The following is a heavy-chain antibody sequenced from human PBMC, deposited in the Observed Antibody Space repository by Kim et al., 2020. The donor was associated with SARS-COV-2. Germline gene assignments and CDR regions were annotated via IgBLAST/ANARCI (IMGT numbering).Heavy chain of an antibody. V-gene: IGHV3-30*18. CDR3: AKDGRYYDILTGYYPSTYYYYYGMDG. J-gene: IGHJ6*02. CDR2: ISYDGSNK. Sequence: GGSLRLSCAASGFTFSSYGMHWVRQAPGKGLEWVAVISYDGSNKYYADSVKGRFTISRDNSKNTLYLQMNSLRAEDTAVYYCAKDGRYYDILTGYYPSTYYYYYGMDGWGQGTTVTVSS. CDR1: GFTFSSYG. D-gene: IGHD3-9*01.